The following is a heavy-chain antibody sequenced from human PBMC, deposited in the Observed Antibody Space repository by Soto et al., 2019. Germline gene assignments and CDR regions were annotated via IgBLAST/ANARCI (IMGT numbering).Heavy chain of an antibody. CDR1: GFTFSGSA. V-gene: IGHV3-73*01. CDR2: IRSKPNSYAT. Sequence: GGSLRLSCAASGFTFSGSAMHWVRQASEKGLEWVGRIRSKPNSYATEYAASVQGRFTISRDDSKNTAYLHMNNLKTEDTAVYYCISLCSSCFFDYWGQGTPVTVSS. D-gene: IGHD6-13*01. J-gene: IGHJ4*02. CDR3: ISLCSSCFFDY.